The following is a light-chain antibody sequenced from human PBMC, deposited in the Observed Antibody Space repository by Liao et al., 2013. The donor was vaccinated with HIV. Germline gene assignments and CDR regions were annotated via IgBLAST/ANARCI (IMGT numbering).Light chain of an antibody. CDR1: NIGSKR. J-gene: IGLJ1*01. CDR3: QLWDSSSDHPYV. Sequence: SYVLTQPPSVSVAPGKTARITCGGNNIGSKRVHWYQQKPGQAPLLVIYYDYDRPSGIPERFSGSNSGNTATLTISRVEPGDEADYYCQLWDSSSDHPYVFGTGTQVTVL. CDR2: YDY. V-gene: IGLV3-21*01.